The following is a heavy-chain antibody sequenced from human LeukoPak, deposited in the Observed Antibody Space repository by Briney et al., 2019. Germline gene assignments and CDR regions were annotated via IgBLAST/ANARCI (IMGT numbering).Heavy chain of an antibody. D-gene: IGHD6-13*01. CDR3: ARRKIRHSSSWYDPGWFDP. CDR2: INPNSGGT. J-gene: IGHJ5*02. Sequence: ASVKVSCKASGYTFTGYYMHWVRQAPGQGLEWMGWINPNSGGTNYAQKFQGRVTMTRDTSKNQFSLKLSSVTAADTAVYYCARRKIRHSSSWYDPGWFDPWGQGTLVTVSS. V-gene: IGHV1-2*02. CDR1: GYTFTGYY.